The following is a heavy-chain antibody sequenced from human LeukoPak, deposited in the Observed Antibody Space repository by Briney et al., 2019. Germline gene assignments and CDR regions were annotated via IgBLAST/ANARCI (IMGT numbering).Heavy chain of an antibody. CDR2: ISYDGSNK. J-gene: IGHJ4*02. CDR3: ARARSTVDRFDY. CDR1: GFTFRSYA. V-gene: IGHV3-30-3*01. Sequence: GGSLRLSCAASGFTFRSYAMHWVRQAPGKGLEWVAVISYDGSNKYYADSVKGRFTISRDNSKNTLYLQMNSLRAEDTAVYYCARARSTVDRFDYWGQGTLVTVSS. D-gene: IGHD4-23*01.